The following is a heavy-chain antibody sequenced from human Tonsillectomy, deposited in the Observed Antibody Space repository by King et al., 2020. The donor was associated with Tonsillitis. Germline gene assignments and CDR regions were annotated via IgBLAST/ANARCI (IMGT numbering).Heavy chain of an antibody. CDR1: GFTFNRFG. CDR2: IRYDGIDN. J-gene: IGHJ4*02. Sequence: VQLVESRGGVVQPGGSLRLSCAASGFTFNRFGMHWVRQAPGKGLEWVTFIRYDGIDNYYADSVKGRFTISRDNSKNTLYLQMNSLRAEDTAVYYCAKDRPPLLWFGEGDFDYWGQGTLVTVSS. D-gene: IGHD3-10*01. V-gene: IGHV3-30*02. CDR3: AKDRPPLLWFGEGDFDY.